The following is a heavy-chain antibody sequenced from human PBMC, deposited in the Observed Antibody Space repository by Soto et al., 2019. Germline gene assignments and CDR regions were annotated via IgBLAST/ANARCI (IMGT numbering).Heavy chain of an antibody. CDR2: ISYDGSEK. Sequence: QEQPVESGGGVVQPGKSLRLSCAASGFTFNTYGMHWVRQAPGKGLEWVAVISYDGSEKYYVDSVKGRFTTSKDNSKNTLYLQMNSLRPEDTAVYYCAKSPNFYCSSPNCYKYYFDHWGQGTRVTVSS. V-gene: IGHV3-30*18. J-gene: IGHJ4*02. CDR1: GFTFNTYG. D-gene: IGHD2-2*02. CDR3: AKSPNFYCSSPNCYKYYFDH.